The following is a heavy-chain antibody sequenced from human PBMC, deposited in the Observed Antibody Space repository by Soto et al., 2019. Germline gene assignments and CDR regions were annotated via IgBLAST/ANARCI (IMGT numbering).Heavy chain of an antibody. CDR2: IYYSGST. CDR3: ARVYCSGGSCYSIDY. V-gene: IGHV4-30-4*02. J-gene: IGHJ4*02. CDR1: GGSISSGDYY. D-gene: IGHD2-15*01. Sequence: PSETLSLTCTVSGGSISSGDYYWSWIRQPPGKGLEWIGYIYYSGSTYYNPSGGSTSYAQKFQGRATMTRDTSTSTVYMELSSLRSEDTAVYYCARVYCSGGSCYSIDYWGQGTLVTVSS.